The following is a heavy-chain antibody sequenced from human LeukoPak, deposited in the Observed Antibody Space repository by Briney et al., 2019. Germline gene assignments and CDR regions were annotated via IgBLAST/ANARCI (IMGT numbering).Heavy chain of an antibody. Sequence: ASVKVSCKASGYTFTAYYIHWVRQAPGQRLEWMGWVSPNNGGTNYAQKFQGRVTMTRDTSISTLYMDLNSLRSDDTAVYYCARVASWGYSYGLLNFDFWGQGTLVTVSS. J-gene: IGHJ4*02. CDR1: GYTFTAYY. CDR3: ARVASWGYSYGLLNFDF. D-gene: IGHD5-18*01. CDR2: VSPNNGGT. V-gene: IGHV1-2*02.